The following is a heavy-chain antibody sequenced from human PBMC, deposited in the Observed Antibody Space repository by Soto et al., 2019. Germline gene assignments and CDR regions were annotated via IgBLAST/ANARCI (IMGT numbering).Heavy chain of an antibody. D-gene: IGHD2-15*01. Sequence: EVQLVESGGGLVQPGGSLRLSCAASGFTFSSYWMHWVRQAPGKGLVWVSRINSDGSSTSYAYSVKGRFTISRDNANDSLYLYMSRLGWEDNSVYCCGRARGGLDYWGQGARVTVS. CDR2: INSDGSST. V-gene: IGHV3-74*01. J-gene: IGHJ4*02. CDR3: GRARGGLDY. CDR1: GFTFSSYW.